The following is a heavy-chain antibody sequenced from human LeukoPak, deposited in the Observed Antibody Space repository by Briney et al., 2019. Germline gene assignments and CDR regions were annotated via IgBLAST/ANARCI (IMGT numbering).Heavy chain of an antibody. D-gene: IGHD3-3*01. CDR3: ARDAPLDARLDYYYYMDV. V-gene: IGHV4-59*01. J-gene: IGHJ6*03. CDR2: IYYSGST. CDR1: GGSISSYY. Sequence: SETLSLTCTVSGGSISSYYWSWIRQPPGKGLEWIGYIYYSGSTNYNPSLKSRVTISVDTSKNQFSLKLSSVAAADTAVYYCARDAPLDARLDYYYYMDVWGKGTTVTVSS.